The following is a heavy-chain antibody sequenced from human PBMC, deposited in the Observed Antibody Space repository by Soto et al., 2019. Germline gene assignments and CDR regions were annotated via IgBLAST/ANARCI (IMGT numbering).Heavy chain of an antibody. J-gene: IGHJ4*02. CDR3: AKSVYNWNDGFFDY. Sequence: GGSLRLSCAASGFTFSTYGMHWVRQAPGKGLEWVAVISYDGNNKYYADSVKGRFTISRDNSKNTLYLQMSSLRAEDAAVYYCAKSVYNWNDGFFDYWGQGTLVTVSS. D-gene: IGHD1-1*01. CDR2: ISYDGNNK. V-gene: IGHV3-30*18. CDR1: GFTFSTYG.